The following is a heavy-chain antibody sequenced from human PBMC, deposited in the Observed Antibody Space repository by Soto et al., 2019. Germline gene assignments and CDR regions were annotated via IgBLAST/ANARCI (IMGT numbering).Heavy chain of an antibody. CDR3: ARGRRWLGNAPFAH. Sequence: QVQLQQWGAGLLKPSETLSLTCAVYGGSFSGYYWSWIRQPPGKGLEWIGEINHSGSTNYNPSLKSRVTTSVDTSKNQFARKLRSVTAADTAVYYRARGRRWLGNAPFAHWCQGTLVTVSS. V-gene: IGHV4-34*01. CDR1: GGSFSGYY. CDR2: INHSGST. D-gene: IGHD6-19*01. J-gene: IGHJ4*02.